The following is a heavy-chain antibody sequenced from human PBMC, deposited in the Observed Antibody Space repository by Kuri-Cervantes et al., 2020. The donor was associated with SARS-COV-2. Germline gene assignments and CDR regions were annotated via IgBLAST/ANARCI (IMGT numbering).Heavy chain of an antibody. Sequence: SVKVSCKASGGTFSSYAISWVRQAPGQGLEWMGRIIPILGTANYAQKFQGRVTITADKSTSTAYMEPSSLRSEDTAVYYCASCTSCYFGDYRVTFDYWGQGTLVTVSS. CDR2: IIPILGTA. J-gene: IGHJ4*02. CDR3: ASCTSCYFGDYRVTFDY. CDR1: GGTFSSYA. D-gene: IGHD2-2*01. V-gene: IGHV1-69*04.